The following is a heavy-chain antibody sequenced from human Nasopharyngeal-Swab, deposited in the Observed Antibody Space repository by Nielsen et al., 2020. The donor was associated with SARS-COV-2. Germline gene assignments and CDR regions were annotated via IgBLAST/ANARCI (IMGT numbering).Heavy chain of an antibody. D-gene: IGHD6-13*01. Sequence: VRQAPGKGLEWVSYISSSSSTIYYADSVKGRFTISRDNAKNSLYLQMNSLRAEDTAVYYCATSGSSVTAGVNMDVWGKGTTVTVSS. CDR3: ATSGSSVTAGVNMDV. J-gene: IGHJ6*03. V-gene: IGHV3-48*04. CDR2: ISSSSSTI.